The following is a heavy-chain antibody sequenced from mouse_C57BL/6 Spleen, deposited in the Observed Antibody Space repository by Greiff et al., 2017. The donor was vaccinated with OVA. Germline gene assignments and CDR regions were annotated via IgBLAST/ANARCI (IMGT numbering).Heavy chain of an antibody. CDR1: GYAFSSSW. Sequence: QVQLQQSGPELVKPGASVKISCKASGYAFSSSWMNWVKQRPGKGLEWIGRIYPGDGDTNYNGKFKGKATLTADKSSSTAYMQLSSLTSEDSAVSFDARREGITTVVARDYFDYWGQGTTLTVSS. V-gene: IGHV1-82*01. CDR2: IYPGDGDT. CDR3: ARREGITTVVARDYFDY. J-gene: IGHJ2*01. D-gene: IGHD1-1*01.